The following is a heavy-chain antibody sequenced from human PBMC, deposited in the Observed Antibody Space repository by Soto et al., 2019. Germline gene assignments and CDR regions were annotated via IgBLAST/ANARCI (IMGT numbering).Heavy chain of an antibody. D-gene: IGHD6-25*01. CDR1: GYTFTSCD. V-gene: IGHV1-8*01. CDR3: ARRKERSGDHSFDS. CDR2: MNPSTGNT. Sequence: ASVKVSCKASGYTFTSCDIHWVRQATGQGLEWMGWMNPSTGNTGFAQEFQGRVTLTRNTSITTAYMELSSLRSEDTAVYFCARRKERSGDHSFDSWGQGAPVTVSS. J-gene: IGHJ4*02.